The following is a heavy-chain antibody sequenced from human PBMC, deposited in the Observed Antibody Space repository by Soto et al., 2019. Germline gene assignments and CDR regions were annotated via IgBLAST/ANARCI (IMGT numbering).Heavy chain of an antibody. CDR1: GYRFASYW. CDR2: IYPGDSDT. D-gene: IGHD6-13*01. Sequence: HGESLKISCKGSGYRFASYWIGWVRQMPGKGLEWVGIIYPGDSDTRYSPSFQGQVTISADKSISTAYLQWSSLKASDTAMYYCARTAAAGKYYYGMDVWGQGTTVTVSS. J-gene: IGHJ6*02. CDR3: ARTAAAGKYYYGMDV. V-gene: IGHV5-51*01.